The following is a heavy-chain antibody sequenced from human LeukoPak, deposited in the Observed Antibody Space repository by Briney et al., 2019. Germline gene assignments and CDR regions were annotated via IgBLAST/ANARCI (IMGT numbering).Heavy chain of an antibody. CDR1: GFTFSSYA. CDR3: AKISGYYPFEY. V-gene: IGHV3-30*02. Sequence: GGSLRLSCVASGFTFSSYAMSWVRQAPGKGLEWVAFIRYDGTKKYYADSLKGRFTISRDNSKNTLYLQMNSLRAEDTAVYYYAKISGYYPFEYWGQGTLVTVSS. CDR2: IRYDGTKK. D-gene: IGHD3-22*01. J-gene: IGHJ4*02.